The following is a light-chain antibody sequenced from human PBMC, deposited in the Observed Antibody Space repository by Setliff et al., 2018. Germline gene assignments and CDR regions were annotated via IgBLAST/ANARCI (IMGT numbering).Light chain of an antibody. J-gene: IGLJ1*01. CDR2: DFT. CDR1: YSDVGKYNL. Sequence: QSALTQPASVSGSPGQSITISCTGTYSDVGKYNLVSWYQQHPGKAPKLILYDFTTRPSGVSDRFSGSKSANTASLTISGLQAGDEADYYCCSYAGSSTFVFGGGTKVTVL. V-gene: IGLV2-23*02. CDR3: CSYAGSSTFV.